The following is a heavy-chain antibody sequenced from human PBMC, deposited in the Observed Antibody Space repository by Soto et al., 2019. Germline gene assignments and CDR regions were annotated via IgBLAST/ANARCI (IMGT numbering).Heavy chain of an antibody. CDR3: WREPDGSGFFSY. CDR1: GFTFSSSA. D-gene: IGHD3-22*01. J-gene: IGHJ4*02. V-gene: IGHV3-30*14. CDR2: ISYDGTNE. Sequence: GGSLRLSCTASGFTFSSSAMHWVRQAPGKGLEWVAIISYDGTNEYYADSVKGRFTIARDNSKNTLYLQMNSLRADDTAVYYCWREPDGSGFFSYCGQGTLV.